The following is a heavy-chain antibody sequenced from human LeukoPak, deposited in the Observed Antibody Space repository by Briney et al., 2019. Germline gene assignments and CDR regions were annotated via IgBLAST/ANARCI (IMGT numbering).Heavy chain of an antibody. J-gene: IGHJ4*02. Sequence: ASVKVSCKASGGTFSRYAISWVRQAPGQGLEWMGGIIPIFGTANYAQKFQGRVTITEDESTSTAYMELSSLRSEDTAVYYCALAAYYDSSGFKYYFDYWGQGTLVTVSS. CDR2: IIPIFGTA. V-gene: IGHV1-69*13. CDR3: ALAAYYDSSGFKYYFDY. D-gene: IGHD3-22*01. CDR1: GGTFSRYA.